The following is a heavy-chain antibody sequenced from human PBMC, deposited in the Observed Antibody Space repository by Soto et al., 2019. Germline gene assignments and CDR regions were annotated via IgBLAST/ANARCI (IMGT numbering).Heavy chain of an antibody. CDR2: ISTSGTST. J-gene: IGHJ4*02. Sequence: QVQLVESGGGLVKPGGSLRLSCAVSGFTLSIYNMAWTRQAPGKGLEWVSYISTSGTSTFYADSVKDRFTISRDNAENSLFLQMDSLRVEDTAVYFCARDGVLFRAGFDSWGQGTLVTVAS. CDR1: GFTLSIYN. CDR3: ARDGVLFRAGFDS. D-gene: IGHD3-16*01. V-gene: IGHV3-11*01.